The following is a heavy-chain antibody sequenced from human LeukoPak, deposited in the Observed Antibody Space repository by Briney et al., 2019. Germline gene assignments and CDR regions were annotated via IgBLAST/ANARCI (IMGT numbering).Heavy chain of an antibody. D-gene: IGHD2-15*01. J-gene: IGHJ4*02. Sequence: GGSLRLSCEVSGITVSDKYMSWVRQAPGKGLECVSLIYGGGDTYYADSVKGRFTISKDSSKNTLYLQMTSLRAEDTAVYYCVRISPTENFDYWGQGTLVTVAS. CDR1: GITVSDKY. V-gene: IGHV3-53*01. CDR3: VRISPTENFDY. CDR2: IYGGGDT.